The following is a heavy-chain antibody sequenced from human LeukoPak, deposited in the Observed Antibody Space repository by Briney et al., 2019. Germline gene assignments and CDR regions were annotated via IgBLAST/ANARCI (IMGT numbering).Heavy chain of an antibody. V-gene: IGHV1-18*01. J-gene: IGHJ6*03. CDR2: ISAYNGNT. D-gene: IGHD5-12*01. CDR1: GYTFTSYG. Sequence: ASVKVSCKASGYTFTSYGISWVRQAPGQGLEWMGWISAYNGNTNYAQKLQGRVTMTIDTSTTTAYMELRSLRSDDTAVYYCARDAIVAGATWYYYYYMDVWGKGTTVTVSS. CDR3: ARDAIVAGATWYYYYYMDV.